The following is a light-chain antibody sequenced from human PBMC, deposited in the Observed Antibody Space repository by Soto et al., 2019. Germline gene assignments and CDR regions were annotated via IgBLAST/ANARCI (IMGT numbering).Light chain of an antibody. J-gene: IGKJ1*01. V-gene: IGKV1-5*03. CDR2: KAS. Sequence: DIQMTQSPSTLSGSVGDRVTITCRASQTISSWLAWYQQKPGKAPKLLIYKASTLKSGVPSRFRGSGSGTEFTLTIRSRQPDDFATYYCQHYNSYSEAFGQGTKVELK. CDR3: QHYNSYSEA. CDR1: QTISSW.